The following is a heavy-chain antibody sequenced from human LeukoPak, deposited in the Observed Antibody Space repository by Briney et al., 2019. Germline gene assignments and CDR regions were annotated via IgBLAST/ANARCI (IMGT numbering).Heavy chain of an antibody. CDR2: IYNSVST. J-gene: IGHJ5*01. CDR3: ARNMSTEGWFDS. D-gene: IGHD5/OR15-5a*01. V-gene: IGHV4-38-2*02. Sequence: SETLSLTCSGSNYSISNSLYWGWLRQPPGKGLEWIGSIYNSVSTSYNPSLKSRVTMSVDPSKNQFSLNLRSVTAADTAVYFCARNMSTEGWFDSWGRGTLVTVSS. CDR1: NYSISNSLY.